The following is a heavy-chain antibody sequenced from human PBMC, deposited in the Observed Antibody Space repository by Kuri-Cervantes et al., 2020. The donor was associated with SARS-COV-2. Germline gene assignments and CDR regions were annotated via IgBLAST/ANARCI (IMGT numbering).Heavy chain of an antibody. J-gene: IGHJ4*02. CDR1: GFTFSSYW. Sequence: GESLKISCAASGFTFSSYWMSWVRQAPGKGLEWVANTKQDGSEKYYVDSVKGRFTISRDNAKNSLYLQMNSLRAEDTAVYYCARWGVYYFDYWGQGTLVTVSS. CDR2: TKQDGSEK. CDR3: ARWGVYYFDY. D-gene: IGHD3-16*01. V-gene: IGHV3-7*01.